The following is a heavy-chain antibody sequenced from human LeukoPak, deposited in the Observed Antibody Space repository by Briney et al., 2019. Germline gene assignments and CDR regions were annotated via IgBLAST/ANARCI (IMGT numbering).Heavy chain of an antibody. CDR1: GGSVSSGSYY. CDR2: IYYSGST. Sequence: SETLSLTCTVSGGSVSSGSYYWSWIRQPPGKGLEWIGYIYYSGSTNYNPSLKSRVTISVDTSKNQFSLKLSSVTAADTAVYYCARTVTGYYYGSGNYRFDYWGQGTLVTISS. CDR3: ARTVTGYYYGSGNYRFDY. V-gene: IGHV4-61*01. J-gene: IGHJ4*02. D-gene: IGHD3-10*01.